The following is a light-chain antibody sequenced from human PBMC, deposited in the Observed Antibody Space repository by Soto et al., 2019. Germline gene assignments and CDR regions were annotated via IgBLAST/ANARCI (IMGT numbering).Light chain of an antibody. Sequence: EIVLTQSPDTLSLSPGERATLSYRASQSVSANYLAWYQQKPGQAPRLLIYGASSRATGIPDRFSGSGSGTDFTLTISRLEPEDFAVYYCKQYGSSPWTFGQGTKVEIK. CDR3: KQYGSSPWT. J-gene: IGKJ1*01. CDR2: GAS. V-gene: IGKV3-20*01. CDR1: QSVSANY.